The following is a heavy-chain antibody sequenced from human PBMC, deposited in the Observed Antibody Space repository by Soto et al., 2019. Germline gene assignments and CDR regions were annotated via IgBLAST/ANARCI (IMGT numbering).Heavy chain of an antibody. D-gene: IGHD3-10*01. CDR2: INPNSGNI. CDR3: ARGRASGSYYLLDY. J-gene: IGHJ4*02. V-gene: IGHV1-8*01. CDR1: GNTFTSYD. Sequence: ASVKVSCKASGNTFTSYDINWVRQATGHGLEWMGWINPNSGNIGYAQKFQGRVTMTRDTAIRTAYMEVSRLRSDDTAVYYCARGRASGSYYLLDYWGLGTLVTVSS.